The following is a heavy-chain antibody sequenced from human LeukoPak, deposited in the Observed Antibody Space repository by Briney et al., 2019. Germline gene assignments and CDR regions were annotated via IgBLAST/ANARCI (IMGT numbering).Heavy chain of an antibody. V-gene: IGHV4-39*01. CDR3: ARPLLRYFDYAFDI. J-gene: IGHJ3*02. Sequence: PSETLSLTCTVSGGSISTSSHYWGWIRQPPGKGLEWIGPIYYSGSTYYNPSLKSRVTISVDTSKNQFSLRLNSVTAADTAVYYCARPLLRYFDYAFDIWGQGTMVTVSS. D-gene: IGHD3-9*01. CDR1: GGSISTSSHY. CDR2: IYYSGST.